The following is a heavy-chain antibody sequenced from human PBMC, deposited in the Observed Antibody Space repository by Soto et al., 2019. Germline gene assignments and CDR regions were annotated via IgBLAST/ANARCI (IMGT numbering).Heavy chain of an antibody. CDR1: EGTFSSYA. Sequence: QVQLVQSGAEVKKPGSSVKVSCKASEGTFSSYAISWVRQAPGQGLEWMGGIIPIFGTANYAQKFQGRVTITADKSTSTAYMELSSLRSEDTAVYYCARGGYCSGGSCSGPFDYWGQGTLVTVSS. J-gene: IGHJ4*02. CDR3: ARGGYCSGGSCSGPFDY. CDR2: IIPIFGTA. D-gene: IGHD2-15*01. V-gene: IGHV1-69*06.